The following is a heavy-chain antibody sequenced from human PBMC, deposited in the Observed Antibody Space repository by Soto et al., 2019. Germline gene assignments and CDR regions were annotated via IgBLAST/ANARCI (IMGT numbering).Heavy chain of an antibody. CDR2: ISYDGSNK. J-gene: IGHJ4*02. V-gene: IGHV3-30*03. Sequence: GGSLRLSCAASGFTFSSYGMHWVRQAPGKGLEWVAVISYDGSNKYYADSVKGRFTISRDKSISSAYLQWSSLRASDTAMYYCARGGVSTRTFDYWGQGTPVTVSS. D-gene: IGHD3-3*01. CDR1: GFTFSSYG. CDR3: ARGGVSTRTFDY.